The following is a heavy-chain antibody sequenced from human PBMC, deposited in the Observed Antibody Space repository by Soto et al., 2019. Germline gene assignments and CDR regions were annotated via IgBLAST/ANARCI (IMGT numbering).Heavy chain of an antibody. J-gene: IGHJ5*02. Sequence: EVQLVGSGGGLVQPGGSLRLSCAASGFTFNNYNMNWVRQAPGKGLEWVSYISSSTIYYADSVKGRFTISRDNAKNSLYLQMNSLRAEDTAVYYCAREGSDWYNWFDPWGQGTLVTVSS. CDR2: ISSSTI. D-gene: IGHD6-19*01. V-gene: IGHV3-48*01. CDR3: AREGSDWYNWFDP. CDR1: GFTFNNYN.